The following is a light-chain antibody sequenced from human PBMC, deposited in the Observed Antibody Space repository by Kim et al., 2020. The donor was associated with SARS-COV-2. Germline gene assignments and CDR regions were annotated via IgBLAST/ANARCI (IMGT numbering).Light chain of an antibody. J-gene: IGKJ4*01. Sequence: DIQMTQSPYSVSASVGDRVTITCRASQGISKWLAWYQQKPGTAPKLLIYTTSNLQSGVPSRFSGSGSGTDFTLTISSLQPEDFATYYCQQADSFPLTFGGGTKVDIK. V-gene: IGKV1D-12*01. CDR2: TTS. CDR1: QGISKW. CDR3: QQADSFPLT.